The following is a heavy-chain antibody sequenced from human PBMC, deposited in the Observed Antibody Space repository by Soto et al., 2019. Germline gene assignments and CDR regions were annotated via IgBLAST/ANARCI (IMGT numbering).Heavy chain of an antibody. J-gene: IGHJ4*02. CDR3: AREGPNEKPFDY. V-gene: IGHV4-30-4*01. CDR2: IYYSGST. D-gene: IGHD1-1*01. Sequence: SSETLSLTCTVSGGSISSGDYYWSWIRQPPGKGLEWIGYIYYSGSTYYNPSLKSRVTISVDTSKNQFSLKLSSVTAADTAVYYCAREGPNEKPFDYWGQGTLVTVSS. CDR1: GGSISSGDYY.